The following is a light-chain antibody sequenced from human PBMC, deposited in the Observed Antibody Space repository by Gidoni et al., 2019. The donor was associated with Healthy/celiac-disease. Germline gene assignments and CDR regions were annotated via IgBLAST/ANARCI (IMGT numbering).Light chain of an antibody. Sequence: EIVLPQSPATLSLCPGERATLSCRASQRVSSYLAWYQQEPGQAPRLLIYDASNRATGIPARFSGSGSGTDFTLTISSLEPEDFAVYYCQQRSNWPRTFGQGTKVEIK. CDR1: QRVSSY. CDR3: QQRSNWPRT. J-gene: IGKJ1*01. CDR2: DAS. V-gene: IGKV3-11*01.